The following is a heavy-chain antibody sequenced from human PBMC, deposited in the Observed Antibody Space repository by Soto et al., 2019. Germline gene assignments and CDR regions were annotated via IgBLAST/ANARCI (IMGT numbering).Heavy chain of an antibody. CDR1: GGSISSYY. J-gene: IGHJ4*02. CDR2: IYTSGST. V-gene: IGHV4-4*07. Sequence: SETLSLTCTVSGGSISSYYWSCIRQPAGKGLEWIGRIYTSGSTNYNPSLKSRVTMSVDTSKNQFSLKLSSVTAADTAVYYCARHSSSWYGGYFDYWGQGTMVTVSS. D-gene: IGHD6-13*01. CDR3: ARHSSSWYGGYFDY.